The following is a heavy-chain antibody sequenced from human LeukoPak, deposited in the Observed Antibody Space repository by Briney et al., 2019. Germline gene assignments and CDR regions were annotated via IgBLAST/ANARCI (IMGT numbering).Heavy chain of an antibody. CDR1: GGSFSGYY. V-gene: IGHV4-34*01. CDR3: ARSPPWEYYFDY. CDR2: INHSGST. D-gene: IGHD1-26*01. Sequence: SETLSLTCAVYGGSFSGYYWSWIRQPPGKGLEWIGEINHSGSTNYNPSLKSRVTISVDTSKNQFSLKLSSVTAADTAVYYCARSPPWEYYFDYWGQGTLVTVSS. J-gene: IGHJ4*02.